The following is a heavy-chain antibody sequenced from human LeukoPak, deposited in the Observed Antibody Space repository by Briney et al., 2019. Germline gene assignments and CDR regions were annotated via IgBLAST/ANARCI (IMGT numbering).Heavy chain of an antibody. CDR1: GYTFTGYY. CDR3: ARGWASGSYRKSGFDY. J-gene: IGHJ4*02. Sequence: ASVKVSCKASGYTFTGYYMHWVRQAPGQGLEWMGWINPNSGGTNYAQKFQGRVTMTRDKSISTAYMELSRLRSEDTAVYYCARGWASGSYRKSGFDYWGQGTLVTVSS. V-gene: IGHV1-2*02. CDR2: INPNSGGT. D-gene: IGHD3-10*01.